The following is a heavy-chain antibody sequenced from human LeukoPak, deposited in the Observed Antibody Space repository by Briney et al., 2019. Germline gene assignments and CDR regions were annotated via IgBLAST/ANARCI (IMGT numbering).Heavy chain of an antibody. CDR3: ARVNNWAFDY. V-gene: IGHV3-66*02. Sequence: GGSLRLSCAASGFTVSSNYLSWVRQAPGKGLEWVSVIYSGGSTYYADSVKGRFTISRDNSKNTLYLQMNSLRAEDKAVYYCARVNNWAFDYWGQGTLVTVSS. CDR1: GFTVSSNY. CDR2: IYSGGST. D-gene: IGHD1-20*01. J-gene: IGHJ4*02.